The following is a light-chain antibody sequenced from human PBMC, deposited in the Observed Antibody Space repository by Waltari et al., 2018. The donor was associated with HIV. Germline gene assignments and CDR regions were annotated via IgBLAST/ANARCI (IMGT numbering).Light chain of an antibody. V-gene: IGLV2-14*01. Sequence: QSALTQPASVSGSPGQSITISCTGTNSDLGIHKYVSWYQHHPGKAPKPLIYEVSNRPSWISNRFSGSKSGNTAFLTISGLQAEDEADFYCSSYTTSDTLIFGGGTKLTVL. J-gene: IGLJ2*01. CDR1: NSDLGIHKY. CDR3: SSYTTSDTLI. CDR2: EVS.